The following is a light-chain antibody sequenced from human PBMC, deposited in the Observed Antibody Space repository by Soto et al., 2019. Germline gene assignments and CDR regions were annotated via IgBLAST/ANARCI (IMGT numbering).Light chain of an antibody. CDR2: DAS. Sequence: DIQMGQSPSSLSSSIGDSVTITCRASQGINRWLAWYQQKPGRAPKLLIYDASSLQSGVPSRFSGSGSGTEFALTISSLQPDDFATYHCQEYNTYSWAFGQGTKVDI. V-gene: IGKV1-5*01. CDR3: QEYNTYSWA. J-gene: IGKJ1*01. CDR1: QGINRW.